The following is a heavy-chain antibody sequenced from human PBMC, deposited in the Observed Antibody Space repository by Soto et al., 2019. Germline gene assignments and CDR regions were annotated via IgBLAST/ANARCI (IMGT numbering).Heavy chain of an antibody. Sequence: ASVKVSCKATGYTFTSYAVHWVRQAPGQRLEWMGRINAGNGDTKYSQKFQGRVTITRDTSANTAYMELRSLRSEDTAVYYCARASTTCDACWFDPWGQGTLVTVSS. CDR3: ARASTTCDACWFDP. CDR1: GYTFTSYA. J-gene: IGHJ5*02. CDR2: INAGNGDT. V-gene: IGHV1-3*01. D-gene: IGHD2-2*01.